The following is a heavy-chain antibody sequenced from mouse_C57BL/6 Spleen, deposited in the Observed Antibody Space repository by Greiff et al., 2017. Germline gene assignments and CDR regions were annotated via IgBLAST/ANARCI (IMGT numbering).Heavy chain of an antibody. CDR1: GYTFTSYW. D-gene: IGHD2-3*01. CDR2: IDPSDSYT. CDR3: ARLDDGYFWYFDG. V-gene: IGHV1-69*01. Sequence: VQLQQSGAELVMPGASVKLSCKASGYTFTSYWMHWVKQRPGQGLEWIGEIDPSDSYTNYNQKFKGKSTLTVDKSSSTAYLQLSSLTSEDSAVYYCARLDDGYFWYFDGWGTGTTVTVSS. J-gene: IGHJ1*03.